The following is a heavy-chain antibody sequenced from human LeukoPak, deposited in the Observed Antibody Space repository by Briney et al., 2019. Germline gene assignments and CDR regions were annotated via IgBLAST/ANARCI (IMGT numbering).Heavy chain of an antibody. CDR2: IDPSDSYT. V-gene: IGHV5-10-1*01. Sequence: GESPRISPEGSLVTPSTLLFSWVGQMPGKGLEWRGRIDPSDSYTNYSPSFQGHVTISADKSISTAYLQWSSLKASDTAMYYCARPVLRYLDGMDVWGQGTTVTVSS. J-gene: IGHJ6*02. CDR1: VTPSTLL. CDR3: ARPVLRYLDGMDV. D-gene: IGHD3-9*01.